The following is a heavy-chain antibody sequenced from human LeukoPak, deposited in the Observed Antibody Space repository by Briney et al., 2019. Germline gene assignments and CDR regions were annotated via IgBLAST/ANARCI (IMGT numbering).Heavy chain of an antibody. Sequence: GGSLRLTCSVSGFPYSSYAMHGVRQAPGKGLEYVSAISSNGGSTYYADSVKGRFTISRDNSKNTLYLQMSSLRAEDTAVYYCVKGLWGLRRRYEIWGRATMVTASS. D-gene: IGHD4-17*01. J-gene: IGHJ3*02. CDR3: VKGLWGLRRRYEI. V-gene: IGHV3-64D*06. CDR1: GFPYSSYA. CDR2: ISSNGGST.